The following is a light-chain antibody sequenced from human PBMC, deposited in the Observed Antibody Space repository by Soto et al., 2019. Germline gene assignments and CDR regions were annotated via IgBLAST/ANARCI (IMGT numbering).Light chain of an antibody. Sequence: EIGLTQSPATLSLSPGERATLSCRASQSVSSYLAWYQQKPGQAPRLLIYDASNSATGIPARFSGSGSGPDFTLTISSLEPEDFAVYYFQQRSNWPMYTFGQGTKLEIK. J-gene: IGKJ2*01. CDR2: DAS. CDR3: QQRSNWPMYT. CDR1: QSVSSY. V-gene: IGKV3-11*01.